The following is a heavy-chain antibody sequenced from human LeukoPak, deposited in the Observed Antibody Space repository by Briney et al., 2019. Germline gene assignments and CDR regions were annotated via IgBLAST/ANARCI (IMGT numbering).Heavy chain of an antibody. Sequence: SETLSLTCAVSGSSISNNYYWGWIRQPPGKGLEWIGSIHYHGGGTYYNPSLKSRVTISLDTSEIQFSLKQSSVTDADTVVYYCARNYSVADYDYWGQGTLVIVSS. D-gene: IGHD6-19*01. CDR1: GSSISNNYY. CDR3: ARNYSVADYDY. J-gene: IGHJ4*02. V-gene: IGHV4-38-2*01. CDR2: IHYHGGGT.